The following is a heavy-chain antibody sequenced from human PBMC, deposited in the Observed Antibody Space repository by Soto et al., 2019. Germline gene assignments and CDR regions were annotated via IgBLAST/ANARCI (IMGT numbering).Heavy chain of an antibody. D-gene: IGHD3-16*02. CDR2: IYYSGST. Sequence: SETLSLTCTVSGGSISSSSYYWGWIRQPPGKGLEWIGNIYYSGSTYYNPSLKSRVTISVDTSKNQFSLKLSSVTAADTAVYYCARQDLVNWFDPWGQGTLVTVSS. J-gene: IGHJ5*02. CDR1: GGSISSSSYY. V-gene: IGHV4-39*01. CDR3: ARQDLVNWFDP.